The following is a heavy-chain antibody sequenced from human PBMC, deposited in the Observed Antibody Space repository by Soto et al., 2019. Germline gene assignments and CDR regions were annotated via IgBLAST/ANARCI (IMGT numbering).Heavy chain of an antibody. V-gene: IGHV1-2*02. CDR2: INPNSGGT. J-gene: IGHJ3*02. D-gene: IGHD3-22*01. CDR1: GYTFTGYY. CDR3: ARDRGERTMIVDGFDI. Sequence: ASVKVSCKASGYTFTGYYMHWVRQAPGQGLEWMGWINPNSGGTNYAQKFQGRVTMTRDTSISTAYMELSRLRSDDTAVYYCARDRGERTMIVDGFDIWGQGTMVTVSS.